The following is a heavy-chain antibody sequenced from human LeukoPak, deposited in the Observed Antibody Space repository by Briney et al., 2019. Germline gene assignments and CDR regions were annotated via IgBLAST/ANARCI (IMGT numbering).Heavy chain of an antibody. CDR1: GYTFTGYY. D-gene: IGHD3-10*01. Sequence: ASVKVSCKTSGYTFTGYYTHWVRQAPGQGLEWMGWINPNTGGTNYAQDFQGRVTMTRDTYVTTAYMELRSLRSDDTAVYFCARERESGRSDAFDFWGQGTMVTVSS. CDR2: INPNTGGT. J-gene: IGHJ3*01. V-gene: IGHV1-2*02. CDR3: ARERESGRSDAFDF.